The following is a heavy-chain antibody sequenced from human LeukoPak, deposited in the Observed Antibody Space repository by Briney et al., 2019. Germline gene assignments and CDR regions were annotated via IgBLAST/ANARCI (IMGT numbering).Heavy chain of an antibody. CDR2: IWYDGSNK. CDR3: ARVSITGTTYYYYGMAV. Sequence: GRSLRLSCAASGFTFSSYGMHWVRQAPGKGLEWVAVIWYDGSNKYYADSVKGRFTISRDNYKNTLYLQMNSLRAEATAVYYCARVSITGTTYYYYGMAVWGQGPTVTVSS. CDR1: GFTFSSYG. V-gene: IGHV3-33*01. D-gene: IGHD1-20*01. J-gene: IGHJ6*02.